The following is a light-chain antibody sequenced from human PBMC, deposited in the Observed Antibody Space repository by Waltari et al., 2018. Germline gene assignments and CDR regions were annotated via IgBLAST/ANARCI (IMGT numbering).Light chain of an antibody. CDR2: DVT. Sequence: QSALTQPASVSGSPGQSITISCPGTFSDVGRYVYVSWYQQHPGKAPKLLIHDVTDRPSGVADRFSGSKSGNTASLTISGLQADDEADYYCTSYTSSTTTPYVFGTGTQVTV. J-gene: IGLJ1*01. CDR3: TSYTSSTTTPYV. V-gene: IGLV2-14*03. CDR1: FSDVGRYVY.